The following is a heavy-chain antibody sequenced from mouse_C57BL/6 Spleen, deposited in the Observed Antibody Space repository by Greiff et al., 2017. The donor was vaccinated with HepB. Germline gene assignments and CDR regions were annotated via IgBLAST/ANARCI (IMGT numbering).Heavy chain of an antibody. CDR2: IDPSDSYT. D-gene: IGHD1-1*01. J-gene: IGHJ4*01. V-gene: IGHV1-69*01. CDR1: GYTFTSYW. CDR3: ARHGSSYGGAMDY. Sequence: QVQLQQPGAELVMPGASVKLSCKASGYTFTSYWMHWVKQRPGQGLEWIGEIDPSDSYTNYNQKFKGKSTLTVDKSSSTAYMQLSSLTSEDSAVYYCARHGSSYGGAMDYWGQGTSVTVSS.